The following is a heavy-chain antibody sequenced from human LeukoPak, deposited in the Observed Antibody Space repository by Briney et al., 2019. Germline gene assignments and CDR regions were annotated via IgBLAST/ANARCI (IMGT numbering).Heavy chain of an antibody. V-gene: IGHV1-69*06. J-gene: IGHJ4*02. CDR2: IIPIFGTA. D-gene: IGHD3-10*01. CDR1: GGTFSSYA. CDR3: ARDRRTNSGSYGY. Sequence: GASVKVSCKASGGTFSSYAISWVREAPGQGLEWMGGIIPIFGTADYAQKFQGRVTITADKSTSTAYMELSSLRSDDTAVYYCARDRRTNSGSYGYWGQGTLVTVSS.